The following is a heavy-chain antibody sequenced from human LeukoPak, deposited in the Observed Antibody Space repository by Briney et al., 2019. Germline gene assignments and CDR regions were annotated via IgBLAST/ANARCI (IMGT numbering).Heavy chain of an antibody. CDR3: ARDFDYGDSAYYSDY. CDR2: IYSGGST. J-gene: IGHJ4*02. V-gene: IGHV3-66*02. Sequence: GGSLRLSCAASGFTVSSNYMSWVRQAPGKGLEWVSVIYSGGSTYYADSVKGRFTISRDNSKNTLYLQMNSLRAEDTAVYYCARDFDYGDSAYYSDYWGQGTLVTVSS. CDR1: GFTVSSNY. D-gene: IGHD4-17*01.